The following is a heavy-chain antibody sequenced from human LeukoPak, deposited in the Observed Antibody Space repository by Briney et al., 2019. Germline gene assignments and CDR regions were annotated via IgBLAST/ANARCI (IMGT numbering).Heavy chain of an antibody. V-gene: IGHV4-38-2*02. J-gene: IGHJ4*02. CDR1: GYSISSGYY. CDR2: IYHSGST. Sequence: SETLSLTCTVSGYSISSGYYWGWIRQPPGKGLEWIGSIYHSGSTYYNPSLKSRVTISVDTSKNQFSLKLSSVTAADTAVYYCARDRQQLVRRYFDYWGQGTLVTVSS. D-gene: IGHD6-13*01. CDR3: ARDRQQLVRRYFDY.